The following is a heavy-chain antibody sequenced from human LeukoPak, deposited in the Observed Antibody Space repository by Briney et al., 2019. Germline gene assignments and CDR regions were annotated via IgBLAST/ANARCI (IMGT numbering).Heavy chain of an antibody. D-gene: IGHD6-19*01. J-gene: IGHJ4*02. CDR3: AKDPFSLQWLPHGYDY. CDR1: GFTFSSYG. V-gene: IGHV3-30*18. CDR2: ISYDGSNK. Sequence: GRSLRLSCAASGFTFSSYGMHWVRQAPGKGLEWVAVISYDGSNKYYADSVKGRFTISRDNSKNTLYLQMNSLRAEDTAVYYCAKDPFSLQWLPHGYDYWGQGTLAAVSS.